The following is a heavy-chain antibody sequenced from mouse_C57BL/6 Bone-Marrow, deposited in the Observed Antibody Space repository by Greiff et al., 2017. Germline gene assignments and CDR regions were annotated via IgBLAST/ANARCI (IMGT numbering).Heavy chain of an antibody. CDR1: GYTFTSYW. Sequence: QVQLQQPGAELVKPGASVKMSCTASGYTFTSYWITWVKQRPGQGLEWIGDIYPGSGSTNYNEKFKSKATLTVDTSSSTAYMQLSSLASEDAAVYYSARSLPNDFDYWGQGTTLTVSS. J-gene: IGHJ2*01. CDR2: IYPGSGST. V-gene: IGHV1-55*01. CDR3: ARSLPNDFDY. D-gene: IGHD6-2*01.